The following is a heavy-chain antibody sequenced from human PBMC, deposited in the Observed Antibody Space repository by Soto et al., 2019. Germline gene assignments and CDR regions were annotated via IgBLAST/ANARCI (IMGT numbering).Heavy chain of an antibody. V-gene: IGHV3-53*02. CDR3: ARGKGSGYYYAAGY. J-gene: IGHJ4*02. CDR1: GFTVSSHY. D-gene: IGHD3-22*01. Sequence: EVQLVETGGGLIQPGGSLRLSCAASGFTVSSHYMSWVRQAPGKGLEWVSVIYSGGSTYYADSVKGRFTISRDNSKNTMYLQMNSLRAEDTAVYYCARGKGSGYYYAAGYWGQGTLVTVSS. CDR2: IYSGGST.